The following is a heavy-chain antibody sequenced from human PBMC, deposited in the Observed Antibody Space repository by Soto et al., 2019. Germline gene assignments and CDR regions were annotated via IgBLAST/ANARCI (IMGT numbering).Heavy chain of an antibody. Sequence: LRLSCAGSGVTFSGFWMSGFGQVPGKGPEWVASINQDGNNKQYVDSVKGRFTISRDNTKNLLYLQMNSLRAEDTAVYYCGCYPYQRALGYWGQGTLVTVSS. V-gene: IGHV3-7*01. J-gene: IGHJ4*02. CDR3: GCYPYQRALGY. CDR1: GVTFSGFW. CDR2: INQDGNNK. D-gene: IGHD3-16*01.